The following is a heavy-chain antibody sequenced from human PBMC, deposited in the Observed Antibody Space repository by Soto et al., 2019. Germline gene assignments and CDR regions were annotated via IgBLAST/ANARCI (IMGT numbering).Heavy chain of an antibody. CDR1: GFTFSIYS. Sequence: EVQLVESGGDLVQRGGSLRLSCAASGFTFSIYSMNWVRQAPGKGLEWFSYITSDTKTIKYADSVKGRFTISRDNAKNLVDLQMNSLRDEDTAIYYCARSVEGHFDYWGQGTVVTVSS. CDR3: ARSVEGHFDY. CDR2: ITSDTKTI. D-gene: IGHD6-19*01. J-gene: IGHJ4*02. V-gene: IGHV3-48*02.